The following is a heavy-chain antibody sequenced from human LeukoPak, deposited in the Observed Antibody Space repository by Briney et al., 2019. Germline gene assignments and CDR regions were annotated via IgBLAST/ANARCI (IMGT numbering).Heavy chain of an antibody. J-gene: IGHJ6*03. Sequence: SETLSLTCTVSGGSISSGGYYWSWIRQHPGKGLEWIGYIYYSGSTYYNPSLKGRVTISVDTSKNQFSLKLSSVTAADTAVYYCARGPVTTPYYYYYMDVWGKGTTVTVSS. CDR1: GGSISSGGYY. V-gene: IGHV4-31*03. CDR2: IYYSGST. D-gene: IGHD4-11*01. CDR3: ARGPVTTPYYYYYMDV.